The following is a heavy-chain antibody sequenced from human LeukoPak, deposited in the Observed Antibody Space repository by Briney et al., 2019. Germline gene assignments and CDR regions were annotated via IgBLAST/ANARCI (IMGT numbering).Heavy chain of an antibody. CDR1: GFSFSAYW. D-gene: IGHD6-19*01. CDR2: IHSDGSAT. Sequence: GGSLRLSCAASGFSFSAYWMHWIRQAPGKGLVWVSRIHSDGSATSYADSVKGRFTISRDNAKNTVYLQMNSLGVEDTAVYYCARGGSGCFDYWGQGTLVTASS. CDR3: ARGGSGCFDY. V-gene: IGHV3-74*01. J-gene: IGHJ4*02.